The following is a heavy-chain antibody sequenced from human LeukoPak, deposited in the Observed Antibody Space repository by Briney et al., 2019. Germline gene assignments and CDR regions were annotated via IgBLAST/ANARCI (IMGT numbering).Heavy chain of an antibody. D-gene: IGHD2-21*02. J-gene: IGHJ4*02. CDR1: GDSLNSGSYY. V-gene: IGHV4-31*03. CDR3: ARMPRGVAVVTPYYFDS. CDR2: IPYRGTT. Sequence: SETLSLTCTVFGDSLNSGSYYCSWIRQHSERGLEWIGYIPYRGTTFYNPSLKSRVSISGDTSKTQFSLNINSVTAADTAVYYCARMPRGVAVVTPYYFDSWGQGTLVTVSS.